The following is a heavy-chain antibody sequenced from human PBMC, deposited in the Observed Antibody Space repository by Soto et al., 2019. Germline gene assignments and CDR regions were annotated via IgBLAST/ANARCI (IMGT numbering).Heavy chain of an antibody. V-gene: IGHV3-30*18. CDR2: ISYDGGNK. CDR3: AKDLLVVVITGFDY. CDR1: GFTFSGYG. Sequence: PGGSLRLSCATSGFTFSGYGMHWVRQAPGKGLEWVSVISYDGGNKYYSDSVKGRFTISRDNSKNTLYLQMNSLRAEDTAVYYCAKDLLVVVITGFDYWGQGTLVTVSS. J-gene: IGHJ4*02. D-gene: IGHD3-22*01.